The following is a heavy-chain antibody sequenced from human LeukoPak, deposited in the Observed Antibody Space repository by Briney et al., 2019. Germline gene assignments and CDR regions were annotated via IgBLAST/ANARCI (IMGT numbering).Heavy chain of an antibody. CDR1: GGSFSGYY. CDR2: INHSGST. J-gene: IGHJ4*02. D-gene: IGHD5-18*01. Sequence: SETLSLTCAVYGGSFSGYYWSWIRQPPGKGLEWIGEINHSGSTNYNPSLKSRVTISVDTSKNQFSLKLSSVTAADTAVYYCAKGIQLWLRGIDYWGQGTLVTVSS. V-gene: IGHV4-34*01. CDR3: AKGIQLWLRGIDY.